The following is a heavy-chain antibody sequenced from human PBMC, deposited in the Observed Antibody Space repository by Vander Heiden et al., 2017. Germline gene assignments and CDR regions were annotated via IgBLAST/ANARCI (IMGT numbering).Heavy chain of an antibody. CDR2: IIPIFGTA. CDR3: ARGSIVGATKAEIYYYGMDV. CDR1: GGTFSSYA. V-gene: IGHV1-69*01. J-gene: IGHJ6*02. Sequence: EVKKPGSSVKVSCKASGGTFSSYAISWVRQAPGPGLEWMGGIIPIFGTANYAQKFQGRVTITADESTSTAYMELSSLRSEDTAVYYCARGSIVGATKAEIYYYGMDVWGQGTTVTVSS. D-gene: IGHD1-26*01.